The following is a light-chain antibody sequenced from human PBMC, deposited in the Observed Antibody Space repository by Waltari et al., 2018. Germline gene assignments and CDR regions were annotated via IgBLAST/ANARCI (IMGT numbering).Light chain of an antibody. CDR3: QQYFGIPLT. V-gene: IGKV4-1*01. J-gene: IGKJ4*01. Sequence: DIVMTQSPDSLAVSLGERATINCKSSQSVLYSSNNKNYLAWYQQKPGKPPKLLIHWASIGGSGVPDRFSGSGSGTDFTLTISSLQAEDVAVYFCQQYFGIPLTFGGGTKVEIK. CDR1: QSVLYSSNNKNY. CDR2: WAS.